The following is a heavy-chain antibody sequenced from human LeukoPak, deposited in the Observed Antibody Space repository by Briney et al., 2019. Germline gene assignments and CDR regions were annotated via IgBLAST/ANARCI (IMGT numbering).Heavy chain of an antibody. J-gene: IGHJ1*01. V-gene: IGHV1-2*02. CDR3: AREYSASEH. D-gene: IGHD5-12*01. Sequence: SVKVSCKASGYNFVGYYLHWVRQAPGQGLEWMAWIDPYTGNTHYAQKFQGRITVTRDTSLSTTYMELNWLTSDDTALYYCAREYSASEHWGQGTLVTVSS. CDR2: IDPYTGNT. CDR1: GYNFVGYY.